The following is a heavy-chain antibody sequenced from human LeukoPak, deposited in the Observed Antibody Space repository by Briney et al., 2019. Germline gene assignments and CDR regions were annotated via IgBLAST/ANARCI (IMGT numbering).Heavy chain of an antibody. J-gene: IGHJ4*02. CDR1: GGSISSSSAY. CDR3: VSPRGFSYGYFDY. CDR2: IYYSKNT. Sequence: SETLSLTCTVSGGSISSSSAYWGWIRQPPGKGLEWIGSIYYSKNTYYNPSLKSRVTISADTSKNQFSLTLGSVSATDTAVYYCVSPRGFSYGYFDYWGQGTLVTFSS. V-gene: IGHV4-39*01. D-gene: IGHD5-18*01.